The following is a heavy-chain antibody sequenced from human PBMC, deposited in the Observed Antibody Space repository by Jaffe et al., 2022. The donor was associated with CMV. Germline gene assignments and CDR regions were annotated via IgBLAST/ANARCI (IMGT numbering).Heavy chain of an antibody. Sequence: EAQLVESGGGLVQPGGSLRLSCAASGFIFTRYAMSWVRQAPGKGLEWVSSISDSGGSTYYSDSVKGRFTVSRDDSKNTVYLQMNSLRAEDTAVYYCAKEAHDSSWYGWWDSWGQGSLVTVSS. CDR1: GFIFTRYA. CDR2: ISDSGGST. CDR3: AKEAHDSSWYGWWDS. V-gene: IGHV3-23*04. D-gene: IGHD6-13*01. J-gene: IGHJ4*02.